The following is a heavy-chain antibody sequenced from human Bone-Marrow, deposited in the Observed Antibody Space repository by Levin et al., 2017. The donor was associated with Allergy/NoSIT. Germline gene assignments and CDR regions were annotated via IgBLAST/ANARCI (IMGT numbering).Heavy chain of an antibody. Sequence: QTGESLKISCAASGFTFSAYSMNWVRQAPGKGLEWVSYISGSSTTIYYADSLKGRFTISRDNAKNSLYLQMNSLRAEDTAVYYCAREDDGWGPNTFDIWGQGTVVTVSS. J-gene: IGHJ3*02. CDR1: GFTFSAYS. CDR3: AREDDGWGPNTFDI. V-gene: IGHV3-48*04. D-gene: IGHD7-27*01. CDR2: ISGSSTTI.